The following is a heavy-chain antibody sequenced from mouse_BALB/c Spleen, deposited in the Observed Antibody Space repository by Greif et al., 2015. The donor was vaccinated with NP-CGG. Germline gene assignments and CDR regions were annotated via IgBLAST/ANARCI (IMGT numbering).Heavy chain of an antibody. CDR3: ARKPDWFFDV. J-gene: IGHJ1*01. Sequence: VQLQESGAELAKPGASVKMSCKASGYTFTSYWMHGVKQRPGQGLEWIGYINPSTGYTEYNQKFKDKATLTADKSSSTAYMQLSSLTSEDSAVYSCARKPDWFFDVWGAGTTVSVSS. V-gene: IGHV1-7*01. CDR1: GYTFTSYW. CDR2: INPSTGYT.